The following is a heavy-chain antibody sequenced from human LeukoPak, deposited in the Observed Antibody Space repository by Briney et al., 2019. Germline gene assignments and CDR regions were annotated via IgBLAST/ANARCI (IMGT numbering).Heavy chain of an antibody. D-gene: IGHD1-26*01. V-gene: IGHV3-23*01. Sequence: PGGSLRLSCAPSRFTFSINAMSWLRQAPGKGLEWVSTIGDSDIMTHYSDSLKGRLTISRDDSKNTLYLQMNSLRADDTAVYYCAKDQAPTVGSTDFWGQGTLVTVSS. CDR1: RFTFSINA. CDR3: AKDQAPTVGSTDF. J-gene: IGHJ4*02. CDR2: IGDSDIMT.